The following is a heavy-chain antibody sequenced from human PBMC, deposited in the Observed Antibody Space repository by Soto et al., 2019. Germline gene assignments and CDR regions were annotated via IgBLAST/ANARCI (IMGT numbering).Heavy chain of an antibody. D-gene: IGHD3-10*01. Sequence: QVQLQESGPGLVKPSQTLSLTCTVSGGSISSGDYYWSWIRQPPGKGLEWIGYIYYSGSTYYNPSLKSRVTISVDTSKNQFSLKLSSVTAADTAVYYCARAGLWFGELHYYYYGMDVWGQGTTVTVSS. CDR3: ARAGLWFGELHYYYYGMDV. V-gene: IGHV4-30-4*01. J-gene: IGHJ6*02. CDR2: IYYSGST. CDR1: GGSISSGDYY.